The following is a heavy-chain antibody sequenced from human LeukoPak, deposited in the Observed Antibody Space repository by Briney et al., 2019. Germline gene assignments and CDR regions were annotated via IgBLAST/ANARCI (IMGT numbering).Heavy chain of an antibody. J-gene: IGHJ4*02. Sequence: GGSLRLSCAASGFTFSSYWMHWVRHAPGKGLVWVSRINSDGSSTSYADSVKGRFTISRDNAKNTLYLQMNSLRAEDTAVYYCARGSSLVYDSSKTFDYWGQGTPVTVSS. CDR1: GFTFSSYW. V-gene: IGHV3-74*01. CDR3: ARGSSLVYDSSKTFDY. D-gene: IGHD3-22*01. CDR2: INSDGSST.